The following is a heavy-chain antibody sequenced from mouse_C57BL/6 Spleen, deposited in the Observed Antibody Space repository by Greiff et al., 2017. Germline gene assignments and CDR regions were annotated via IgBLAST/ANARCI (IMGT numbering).Heavy chain of an antibody. CDR2: INPNNGGT. V-gene: IGHV1-26*01. Sequence: EVQLQQSGPELVKPGASVKISCKASGYTFTDYYMNWVKQSPGKSLEWIGDINPNNGGTSYNQKFKGKATLTVDKSSSTAYMELRSLTSEDSAVYYCERWGAWFAYWGQGTLVTVSA. CDR1: GYTFTDYY. J-gene: IGHJ3*01. CDR3: ERWGAWFAY.